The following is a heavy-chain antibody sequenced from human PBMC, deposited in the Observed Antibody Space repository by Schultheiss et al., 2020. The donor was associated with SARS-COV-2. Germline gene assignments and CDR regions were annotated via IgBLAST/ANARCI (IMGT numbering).Heavy chain of an antibody. CDR3: ARGSGSIDY. J-gene: IGHJ4*02. V-gene: IGHV4-59*12. Sequence: SQTLSLTCSVSGGSISSYYWSWIRQPPGKGLEWIGHIYYSGSTYHNPSLKSRVTISADTSKNQFSLELSAVTAADTAVYYCARGSGSIDYWGQGTLVTVSS. CDR2: IYYSGST. D-gene: IGHD1-26*01. CDR1: GGSISSYY.